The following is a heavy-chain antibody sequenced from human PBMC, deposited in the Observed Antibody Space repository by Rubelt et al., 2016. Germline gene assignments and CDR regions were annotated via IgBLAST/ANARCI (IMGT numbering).Heavy chain of an antibody. CDR1: GGSISSYY. CDR3: ARGPTMIVVVGFDY. D-gene: IGHD3-22*01. CDR2: IYYSGST. J-gene: IGHJ4*02. Sequence: QVQLQESGPGLVKPSETLSLTCTVSGGSISSYYWSWIRQPPGKGLEWIGYIYYSGSTNYNPSLKSRVTISVDTSKNQFSLKLSSVTAADTAVYYCARGPTMIVVVGFDYCGQGTLVTVSS. V-gene: IGHV4-59*12.